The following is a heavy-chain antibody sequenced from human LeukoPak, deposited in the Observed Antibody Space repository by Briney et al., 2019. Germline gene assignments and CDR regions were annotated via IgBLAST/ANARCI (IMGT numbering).Heavy chain of an antibody. J-gene: IGHJ4*02. CDR1: GFTFSSYS. Sequence: PGGSLRLSCAASGFTFSSYSMNWVRQAPGKGLEWVSYISSSSSTIYYADSVKGRFTISRDNAKNSLYLQMNSLRAEDTAVYYCARDRYNYGDFFDYWGQGTLVTVSS. D-gene: IGHD4-17*01. CDR2: ISSSSSTI. CDR3: ARDRYNYGDFFDY. V-gene: IGHV3-48*01.